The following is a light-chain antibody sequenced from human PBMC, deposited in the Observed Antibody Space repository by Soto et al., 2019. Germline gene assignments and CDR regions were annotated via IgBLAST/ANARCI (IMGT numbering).Light chain of an antibody. CDR1: SSGIGAYNY. Sequence: QSALTQPASVSGSPGQSITISCTGTSSGIGAYNYVSWYQQHPGKAPKLMIYDVSNRPSGVSDRFSGSKSGNTASLTISGLQAEDEADYYCISFTSSNTGVFGGGAKLTVL. CDR3: ISFTSSNTGV. V-gene: IGLV2-14*03. J-gene: IGLJ2*01. CDR2: DVS.